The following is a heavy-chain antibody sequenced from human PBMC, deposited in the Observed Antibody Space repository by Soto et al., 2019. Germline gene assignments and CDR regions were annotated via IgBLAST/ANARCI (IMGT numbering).Heavy chain of an antibody. CDR1: GGSISSYY. CDR3: ARGSHVGDRQYMDV. J-gene: IGHJ6*03. D-gene: IGHD3-10*01. Sequence: SENLSLTCTVSGGSISSYYWFWILQSPGRGLEWIGYVYYSGKTNYDPSLESRVTISVDTSDNQFSLKLNSVTAADTAVDYCARGSHVGDRQYMDVWGKGTTVTVSS. V-gene: IGHV4-59*12. CDR2: VYYSGKT.